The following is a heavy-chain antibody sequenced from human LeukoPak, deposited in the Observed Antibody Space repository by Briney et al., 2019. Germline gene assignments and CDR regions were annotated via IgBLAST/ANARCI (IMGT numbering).Heavy chain of an antibody. CDR1: GYTFTSYD. Sequence: ASVKVSCKASGYTFTSYDINWVRQATGQGLEWMGWMNPNSGNTGYAQKFQGRVTITRNTSISTAYMELSSLRSEDTAVYYCARLAYSSGWYPPLFYWGQGTLVTVSS. V-gene: IGHV1-8*03. J-gene: IGHJ4*02. CDR2: MNPNSGNT. D-gene: IGHD6-19*01. CDR3: ARLAYSSGWYPPLFY.